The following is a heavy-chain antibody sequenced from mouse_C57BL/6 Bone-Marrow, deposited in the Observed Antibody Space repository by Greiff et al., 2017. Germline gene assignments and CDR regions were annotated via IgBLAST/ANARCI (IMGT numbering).Heavy chain of an antibody. D-gene: IGHD2-1*01. V-gene: IGHV1-4*01. Sequence: QVQLQQSGAELARPGASVKMSCKASGYTFTSYTMHWVKQRPGQGLEWIGYINPSSGYPKYNQKVKDKATLTADKSSSTAYMQLSSRPSEDSAVYYCARGYGNYYYWVQGTTLTVSS. CDR3: ARGYGNYYY. CDR1: GYTFTSYT. J-gene: IGHJ2*01. CDR2: INPSSGYP.